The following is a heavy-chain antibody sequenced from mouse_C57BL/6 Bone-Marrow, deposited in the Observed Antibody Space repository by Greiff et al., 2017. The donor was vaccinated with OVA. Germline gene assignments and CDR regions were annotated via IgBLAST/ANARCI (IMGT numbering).Heavy chain of an antibody. D-gene: IGHD4-1*01. CDR1: GFTFTDYY. J-gene: IGHJ2*01. V-gene: IGHV7-3*01. Sequence: EVMLVESGGGLVQPGGSLSLSCAASGFTFTDYYMSWVRQPPGKALEWLGFIRNKANGYTTEYSASVKGRFTISRDNSQSILYLQMNALRAEDSATYYCARLDWETHYFDYWGQGTTLTVSS. CDR2: IRNKANGYTT. CDR3: ARLDWETHYFDY.